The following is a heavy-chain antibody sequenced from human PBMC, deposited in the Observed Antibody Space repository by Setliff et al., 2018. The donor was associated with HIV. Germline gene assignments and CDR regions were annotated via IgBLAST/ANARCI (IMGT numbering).Heavy chain of an antibody. CDR2: IYYSGTT. CDR3: ARRTLITGYDY. Sequence: SETLSLTCTVSGGSISSGDYYWSWIRQHPGTGLEYIGYIYYSGTTYYNPSLKSRLTISVDTSKNQFSLKLISVTAADTAVYYCARRTLITGYDYWGQGTLVTVSS. V-gene: IGHV4-30-4*01. CDR1: GGSISSGDYY. J-gene: IGHJ4*02. D-gene: IGHD3-16*01.